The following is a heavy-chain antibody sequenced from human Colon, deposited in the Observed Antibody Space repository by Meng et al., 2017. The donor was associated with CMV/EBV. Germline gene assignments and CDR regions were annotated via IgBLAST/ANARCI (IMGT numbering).Heavy chain of an antibody. Sequence: SETLSLTCTVSGYSISSGYYWGWIRQPPGKGLEWIGSIYHSGSTYYNPSLKSRVTISVDTSKNQFSLKLSSVTAADTAVYYCARRDRRFLEWLFDYWGPGTLVTVSS. J-gene: IGHJ4*02. CDR2: IYHSGST. CDR1: GYSISSGYY. D-gene: IGHD3-3*01. V-gene: IGHV4-38-2*02. CDR3: ARRDRRFLEWLFDY.